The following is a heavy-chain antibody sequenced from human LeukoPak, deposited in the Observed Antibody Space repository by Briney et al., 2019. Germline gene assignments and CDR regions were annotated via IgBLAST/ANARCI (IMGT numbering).Heavy chain of an antibody. V-gene: IGHV3-53*01. Sequence: GGSLRLTCAASGFTISSNYMSWVRQAPGKGLEWVSVIYSGGSTYYADSVKGRFTISRDNSKNTLYLQMNSLRAEDTAVYYCARFGYYYGMDVWGQGTTVTVSS. D-gene: IGHD3-10*01. J-gene: IGHJ6*02. CDR2: IYSGGST. CDR3: ARFGYYYGMDV. CDR1: GFTISSNY.